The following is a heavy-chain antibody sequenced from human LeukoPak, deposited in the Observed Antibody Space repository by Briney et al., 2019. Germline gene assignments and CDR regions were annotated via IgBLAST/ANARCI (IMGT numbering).Heavy chain of an antibody. J-gene: IGHJ4*02. V-gene: IGHV3-15*01. Sequence: GGSLRLSCAVSGFIFSNGWMNWVRQAPGKGLEWVGRVKSKTDGGTTEYAAPVKGRFSISRDDSKNTLYLQMNSLKTEDTAMYYCTTEGRDYHFDYWGQGTLVTVSS. CDR2: VKSKTDGGTT. D-gene: IGHD3-10*01. CDR1: GFIFSNGW. CDR3: TTEGRDYHFDY.